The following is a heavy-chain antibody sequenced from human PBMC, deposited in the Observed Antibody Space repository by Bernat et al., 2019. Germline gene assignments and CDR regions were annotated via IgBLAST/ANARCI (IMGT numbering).Heavy chain of an antibody. Sequence: EVQLVESGGDLVQPGGSRRLSCSASGFTFSSYPMSWVCQAPGKGLEYVSAIGNNGANTYYAATVKDRFAISRENSKNTLYLQMSSLRAEETAVYYCVKGVGTMVRDGVDVWGQGITVTVFS. V-gene: IGHV3-64D*06. CDR1: GFTFSSYP. CDR3: VKGVGTMVRDGVDV. J-gene: IGHJ6*02. CDR2: IGNNGANT. D-gene: IGHD3-10*01.